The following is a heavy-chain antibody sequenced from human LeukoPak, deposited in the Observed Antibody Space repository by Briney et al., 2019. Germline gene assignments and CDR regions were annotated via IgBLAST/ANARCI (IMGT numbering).Heavy chain of an antibody. D-gene: IGHD6-19*01. CDR1: GLTFDDYA. CDR3: AKTAVAGSTDYHYMDV. J-gene: IGHJ6*03. V-gene: IGHV3-9*01. Sequence: GGSLRLSCAASGLTFDDYAMHWVRQAPGKGLEWVPGISWNSGSIGYADSVKGRFTISRDNAKNSLYLQMNSLRAEDTALYYCAKTAVAGSTDYHYMDVWGKGTTVTVSS. CDR2: ISWNSGSI.